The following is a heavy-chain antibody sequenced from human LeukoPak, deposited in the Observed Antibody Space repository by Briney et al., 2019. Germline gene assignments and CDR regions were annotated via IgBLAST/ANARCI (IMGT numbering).Heavy chain of an antibody. J-gene: IGHJ5*02. CDR1: GFTFDDYA. CDR2: ISGSGGST. Sequence: GGSLRLSCAASGFTFDDYAMHWVRQAPGKGLEWVSAISGSGGSTYYADSVKGRFTISRDNSKNTLYLQMNSLRAEDTAVYYCAKDPNYYDTNWFDPWGQGTLVTVSS. CDR3: AKDPNYYDTNWFDP. V-gene: IGHV3-23*01. D-gene: IGHD3-22*01.